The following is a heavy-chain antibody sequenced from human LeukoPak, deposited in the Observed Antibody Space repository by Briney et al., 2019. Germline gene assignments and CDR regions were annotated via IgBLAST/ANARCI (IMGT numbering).Heavy chain of an antibody. Sequence: SETLSLTCTVSGGSINIYYWSWIRQPAGKGLEWIRRIYSSGNTNYNPSLKSRVTMSIDTSKNQFSLKLSSVTAADTAVYYCARGRTPRNYYDTRGFYYYYMDVWGKGTAVTVSS. CDR2: IYSSGNT. D-gene: IGHD3-22*01. J-gene: IGHJ6*03. CDR3: ARGRTPRNYYDTRGFYYYYMDV. CDR1: GGSINIYY. V-gene: IGHV4-4*07.